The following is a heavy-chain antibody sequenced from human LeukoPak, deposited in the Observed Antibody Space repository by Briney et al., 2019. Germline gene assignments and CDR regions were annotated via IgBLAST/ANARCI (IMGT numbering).Heavy chain of an antibody. D-gene: IGHD5-24*01. J-gene: IGHJ4*02. CDR2: IYSGCST. Sequence: GGSLRLSCAASGFTVNSNYMSWLRQAPGKGLEWVSVIYSGCSTYYADSVKGRFTISSDNSQNTPYLQMNSLRAEDTAVYYCSRGAARMVEVATIISFEYWGQGTLVTVSS. CDR1: GFTVNSNY. V-gene: IGHV3-66*02. CDR3: SRGAARMVEVATIISFEY.